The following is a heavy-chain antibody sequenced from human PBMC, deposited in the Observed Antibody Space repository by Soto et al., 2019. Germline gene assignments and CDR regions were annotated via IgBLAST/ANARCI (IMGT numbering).Heavy chain of an antibody. CDR3: ARAVYSSGWDGDY. J-gene: IGHJ4*02. CDR1: GFSLSSYS. V-gene: IGHV3-21*01. D-gene: IGHD6-19*01. CDR2: ISSSSSYI. Sequence: GSLRLCWAASGFSLSSYSMNWVRQAPGKGLEWVSSISSSSSYIYYADSVKGRFTISRDNAKNSLYLQMNSLRAEDTAVYYWARAVYSSGWDGDYWGQGTLVTVSS.